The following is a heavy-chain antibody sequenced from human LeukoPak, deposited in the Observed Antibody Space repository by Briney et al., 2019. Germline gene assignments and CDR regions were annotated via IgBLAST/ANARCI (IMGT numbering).Heavy chain of an antibody. V-gene: IGHV3-9*01. CDR1: GFTFDDYA. CDR3: AKSWAAGVYYFDY. CDR2: ISWNSGSI. D-gene: IGHD6-13*01. J-gene: IGHJ4*02. Sequence: GGSLRLSCAASGFTFDDYAMHWVRHAPGKGLEWVSGISWNSGSIGYADSVKGRFTISRDNAKNSLYLQMNSLRAEDTALYYCAKSWAAGVYYFDYWGQGTLVTVSS.